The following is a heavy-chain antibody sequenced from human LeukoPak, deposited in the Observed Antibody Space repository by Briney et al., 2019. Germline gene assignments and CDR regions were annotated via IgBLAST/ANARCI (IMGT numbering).Heavy chain of an antibody. CDR2: ISGSSSSI. V-gene: IGHV3-48*04. CDR3: ARDRFFDY. Sequence: GGSLRLSCVASGFSIYTYGMNWVRQAPGKGLEWVSYISGSSSSIYYADSVKGRFTISRDNAKNSLYLQMNSLRAEDTAVYYCARDRFFDYWGQGTLVTVSS. CDR1: GFSIYTYG. J-gene: IGHJ4*02.